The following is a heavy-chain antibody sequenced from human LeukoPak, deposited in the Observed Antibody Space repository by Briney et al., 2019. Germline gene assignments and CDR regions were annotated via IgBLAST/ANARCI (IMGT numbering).Heavy chain of an antibody. CDR2: ISSSSSYI. V-gene: IGHV3-21*01. J-gene: IGHJ6*02. CDR3: ARERSEWLFTGGGYGMDV. Sequence: GRSLRLSCAASGFTFSTYGMLWVRQAPGKGLEWVSSISSSSSYIYYADSVKGRFTISRDNAKNSLYLQMNSLRAEDTAVYYCARERSEWLFTGGGYGMDVWGQGTTVTVSS. CDR1: GFTFSTYG. D-gene: IGHD3-3*01.